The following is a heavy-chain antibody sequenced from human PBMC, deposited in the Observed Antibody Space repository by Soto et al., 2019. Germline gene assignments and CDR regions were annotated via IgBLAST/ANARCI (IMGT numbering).Heavy chain of an antibody. CDR2: IYYSGST. V-gene: IGHV4-59*01. Sequence: SETLSLTCTVSGGSISSYYWSWIRQPPGKGLEWIGYIYYSGSTNYNPSLKSRVTISVDTSKNQFSLKLSSVTAADTAVYYCARAGTVLLWFGEFVNWFDPWGQGTLVTVSS. D-gene: IGHD3-10*01. J-gene: IGHJ5*02. CDR3: ARAGTVLLWFGEFVNWFDP. CDR1: GGSISSYY.